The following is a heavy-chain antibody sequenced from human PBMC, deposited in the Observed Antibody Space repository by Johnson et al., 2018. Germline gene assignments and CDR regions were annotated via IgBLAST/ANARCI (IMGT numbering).Heavy chain of an antibody. CDR3: ARDHEKIALRHAAEYFQH. CDR2: IWSDGSNK. CDR1: GFTFSNFG. J-gene: IGHJ1*01. V-gene: IGHV3-33*01. Sequence: QVQLVESGGGVVQPGKSLRLSCAASGFTFSNFGMHWVRQVPGKGLEWVATIWSDGSNKYYADSGRGQFTISRDNSKNTLYLQMNSLRAEDTAEYYCARDHEKIALRHAAEYFQHWGQGTLVIVSS. D-gene: IGHD2/OR15-2a*01.